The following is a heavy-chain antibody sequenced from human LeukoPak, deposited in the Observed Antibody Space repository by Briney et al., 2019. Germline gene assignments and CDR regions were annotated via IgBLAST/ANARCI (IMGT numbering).Heavy chain of an antibody. CDR1: GFTFSSYA. CDR3: ARGGIAVAGTLNFDY. V-gene: IGHV3-64*01. J-gene: IGHJ4*02. D-gene: IGHD6-19*01. CDR2: ISSNGGST. Sequence: GGSLRLSCAASGFTFSSYAMHWVRQAPGKGLEHVSAISSNGGSTYYANSVKGRFTISRDNSKNTLYLQMGSLRAEDMAVYYCARGGIAVAGTLNFDYWGQGTLVTVSS.